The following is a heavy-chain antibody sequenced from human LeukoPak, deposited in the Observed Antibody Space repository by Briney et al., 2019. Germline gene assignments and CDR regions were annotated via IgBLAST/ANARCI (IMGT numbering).Heavy chain of an antibody. CDR2: VYYTGST. Sequence: SETLSLTCTVSGGSISSYYWSWIRQSPGKGLEWIGHVYYTGSTGYNPSLKSRVTISVDTSKNQFSLRLRSMTSADTAVYYCTRTTEYSSGWFDYWGQGTLVTVSS. CDR1: GGSISSYY. D-gene: IGHD6-19*01. J-gene: IGHJ5*01. CDR3: TRTTEYSSGWFDY. V-gene: IGHV4-59*01.